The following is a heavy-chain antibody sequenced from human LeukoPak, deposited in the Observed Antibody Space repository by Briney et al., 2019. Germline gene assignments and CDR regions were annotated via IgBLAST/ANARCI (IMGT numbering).Heavy chain of an antibody. V-gene: IGHV4-59*01. D-gene: IGHD5-12*01. CDR1: GGSISSYY. Sequence: SETLSLTCTVSGGSISSYYWSWTRQPPGKGLEWIGYIYYSGSTNYNPSLKSRVTISVDTYKNQFSLKLSSVTAADTAVYYCASGWLFFDYWGQGTLVTVSS. J-gene: IGHJ4*02. CDR2: IYYSGST. CDR3: ASGWLFFDY.